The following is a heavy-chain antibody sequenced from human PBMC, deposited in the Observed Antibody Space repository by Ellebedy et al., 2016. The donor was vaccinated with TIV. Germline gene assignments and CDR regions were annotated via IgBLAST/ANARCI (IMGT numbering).Heavy chain of an antibody. CDR2: IWHDGSVK. J-gene: IGHJ4*02. CDR3: AREFDDYFFDY. D-gene: IGHD2-21*02. CDR1: GFPFSTYG. Sequence: GESLKISCTASGFPFSTYGMHWVRQAPGKGLEWVAIIWHDGSVKYYADSMAGRFTISRDNSKNTLYLQMNSLRADDTAVYYCAREFDDYFFDYWGQGTLVTVSS. V-gene: IGHV3-33*08.